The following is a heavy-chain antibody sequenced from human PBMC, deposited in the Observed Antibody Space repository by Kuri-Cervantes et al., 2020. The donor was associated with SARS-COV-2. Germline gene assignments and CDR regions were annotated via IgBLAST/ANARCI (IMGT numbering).Heavy chain of an antibody. CDR3: ARDIYSGMDNTGYYRLIY. CDR2: ISSSSSTI. J-gene: IGHJ4*02. Sequence: GGSLRLSCAASGLTFSSYSMNWVRQAPGKGLEWVSYISSSSSTIYYADSVKGRFTISRDNVKNSLYLQMDSLRDEDTAVYYCARDIYSGMDNTGYYRLIYWGQGTLVTVSS. V-gene: IGHV3-48*02. CDR1: GLTFSSYS. D-gene: IGHD3-22*01.